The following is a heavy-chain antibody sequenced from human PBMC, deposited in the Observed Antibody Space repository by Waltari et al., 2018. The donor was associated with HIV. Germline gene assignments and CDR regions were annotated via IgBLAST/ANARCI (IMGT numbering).Heavy chain of an antibody. CDR1: GLPVRRHL. V-gene: IGHV3-53*02. CDR2: IYSGGST. CDR3: ARVRSTMGRFQGFDY. J-gene: IGHJ4*02. D-gene: IGHD1-26*01. Sequence: EVQLVETGGGLIQPGGSLRLSCAASGLPVRRHLMNWVRQAPGKGLEWVSLIYSGGSTYYADSVKGRFTISRDNSKNTLYLQMNSLRAEDTAVYYCARVRSTMGRFQGFDYWGQGTLVTVSS.